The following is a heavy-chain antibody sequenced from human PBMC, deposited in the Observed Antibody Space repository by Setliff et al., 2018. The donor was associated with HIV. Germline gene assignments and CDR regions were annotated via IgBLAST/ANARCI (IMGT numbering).Heavy chain of an antibody. CDR1: GGSISSYY. J-gene: IGHJ5*02. D-gene: IGHD2-15*01. CDR3: ARDMGGGYCSGGSCYSKSHWFDP. Sequence: SETLSLTCTVSGGSISSYYWSWIRQPAGKGLEWIGRIYTSGGTNYNPSLKSRVTMSVDTSKNQFSLKLSSVTAADTAVYYCARDMGGGYCSGGSCYSKSHWFDPWGQGTLVTVSS. CDR2: IYTSGGT. V-gene: IGHV4-4*07.